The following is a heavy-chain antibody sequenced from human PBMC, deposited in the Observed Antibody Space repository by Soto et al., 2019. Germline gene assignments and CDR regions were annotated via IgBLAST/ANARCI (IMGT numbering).Heavy chain of an antibody. CDR2: IYSSGNT. J-gene: IGHJ5*02. CDR3: ARGQRFSDWFDX. Sequence: PSETLSLTCSVSGGTIRGYYWTWIRQRAGKGLEWIGRIYSSGNTKYNPSLQRRVTMSLDTSNNQFSRRLTSVTAADTAVYYCARGQRFSDWFDXLGQEALVTASX. CDR1: GGTIRGYY. V-gene: IGHV4-4*07. D-gene: IGHD3-3*01.